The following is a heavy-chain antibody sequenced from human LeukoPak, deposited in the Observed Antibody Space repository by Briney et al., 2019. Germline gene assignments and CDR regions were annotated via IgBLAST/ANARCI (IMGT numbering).Heavy chain of an antibody. D-gene: IGHD3-3*01. CDR2: ISRSSETI. V-gene: IGHV3-48*01. CDR1: GFTFSSYS. J-gene: IGHJ6*02. Sequence: AGGSLRLSCAASGFTFSSYSMNWVRQAPGKGLEWLSYISRSSETILYANSVQGRVTISRDNAKNSLYLQMNSLRAEDTAVYYCASLPTPSGYYDYYYSYGMDVWGQGTTVIVSS. CDR3: ASLPTPSGYYDYYYSYGMDV.